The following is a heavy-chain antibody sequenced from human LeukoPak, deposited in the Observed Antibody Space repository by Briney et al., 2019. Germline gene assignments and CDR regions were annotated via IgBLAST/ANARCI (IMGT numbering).Heavy chain of an antibody. CDR2: IIPIFGTA. CDR1: GGTFSSYA. J-gene: IGHJ4*02. V-gene: IGHV1-69*01. D-gene: IGHD6-13*01. CDR3: ARNRAAGGGYYFDY. Sequence: SVKVSRKASGGTFSSYAISWVRQAPGQGLEWMGGIIPIFGTANYAQKFQGRVTITADESTSTAYMELSSLRSEDTAVYYCARNRAAGGGYYFDYWGQGTLVTVSS.